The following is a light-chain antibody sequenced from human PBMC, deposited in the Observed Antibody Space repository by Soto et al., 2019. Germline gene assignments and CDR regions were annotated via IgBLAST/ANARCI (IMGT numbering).Light chain of an antibody. Sequence: DIQLTQSPSFLSASVGDRVTITCGASQGISSYAAWYQQKPGKAPKLLIYAASTLQSRVPSRFSGSGSGTEVTLTISSLQPEDFATYYCQQLYRYPYTFGQGTRLEIK. J-gene: IGKJ2*01. CDR3: QQLYRYPYT. CDR1: QGISSY. CDR2: AAS. V-gene: IGKV1-9*01.